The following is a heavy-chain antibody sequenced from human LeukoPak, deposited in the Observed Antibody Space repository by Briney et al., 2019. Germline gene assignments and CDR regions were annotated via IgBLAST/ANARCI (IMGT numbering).Heavy chain of an antibody. Sequence: GESLKISCKASGYSFSNHWIAWVRQMPGKGLEWMGIISPADSTTSYSPSLQGQVTISADKSLSTAYLQWISLKASDTAMYYCARVASISGNSYNPVDYWGQGTLVTVSS. V-gene: IGHV5-51*01. CDR2: ISPADSTT. D-gene: IGHD3-10*01. CDR3: ARVASISGNSYNPVDY. J-gene: IGHJ4*02. CDR1: GYSFSNHW.